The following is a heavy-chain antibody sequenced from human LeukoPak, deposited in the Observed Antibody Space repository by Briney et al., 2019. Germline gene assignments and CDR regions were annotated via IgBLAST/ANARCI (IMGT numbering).Heavy chain of an antibody. CDR2: ISGSGDDT. V-gene: IGHV3-23*01. CDR1: GFVLGSYA. CDR3: AKGDTSPVHLLTGH. D-gene: IGHD3-9*01. J-gene: IGHJ4*02. Sequence: GASLRLSCAASGFVLGSYAMTWFRQAPGKGLEWVTGISGSGDDTYYADSVKGRFTISRDNSKNTLYLQMNSLGAEDTAVYYCAKGDTSPVHLLTGHWGQGTLVTVSS.